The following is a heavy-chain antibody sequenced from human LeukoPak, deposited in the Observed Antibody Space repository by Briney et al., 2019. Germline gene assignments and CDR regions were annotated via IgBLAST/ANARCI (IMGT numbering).Heavy chain of an antibody. V-gene: IGHV5-51*01. CDR1: GYSFTSYW. CDR2: IYPGDSDT. CDR3: ARLSRSTWSPNFDY. D-gene: IGHD6-13*01. Sequence: GESLKISCKASGYSFTSYWIGWVRQMPEKGLEWMGLIYPGDSDTRYSPSFQGQVTTSVDKSISTAYLQWSNLKASDTAMYYCARLSRSTWSPNFDYWGQGHLVTVSS. J-gene: IGHJ4*02.